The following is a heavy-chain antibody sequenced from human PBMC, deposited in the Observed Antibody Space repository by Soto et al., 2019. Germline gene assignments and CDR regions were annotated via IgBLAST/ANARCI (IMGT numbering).Heavy chain of an antibody. D-gene: IGHD6-13*01. J-gene: IGHJ4*02. CDR1: GGSISSGGYS. CDR2: IYHSGST. Sequence: SETLSRTCAVSGGSISSGGYSWSWIRQPPGKGLEWIGYIYHSGSTYYNPSLKSRVTISVDRSKNQFSLKLSSVTAADTAVYYCARLRIAAAASDFDYWGQGTLVTVSP. CDR3: ARLRIAAAASDFDY. V-gene: IGHV4-30-2*01.